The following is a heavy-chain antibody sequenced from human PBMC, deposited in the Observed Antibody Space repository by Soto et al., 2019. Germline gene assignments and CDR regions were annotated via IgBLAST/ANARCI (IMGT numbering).Heavy chain of an antibody. Sequence: PSETLSLTCTVSGGSISSGGYYWSWIRQHPGKGLEWIGYIYYSGSTYYNPSLKSRVTISVDTSKNQFSLKLSSVTAADTAVYYCARDRPHPGSGSYYNTIYYYYYGLDVWGQGTTVTVSS. V-gene: IGHV4-31*03. D-gene: IGHD3-10*01. CDR3: ARDRPHPGSGSYYNTIYYYYYGLDV. CDR2: IYYSGST. J-gene: IGHJ6*02. CDR1: GGSISSGGYY.